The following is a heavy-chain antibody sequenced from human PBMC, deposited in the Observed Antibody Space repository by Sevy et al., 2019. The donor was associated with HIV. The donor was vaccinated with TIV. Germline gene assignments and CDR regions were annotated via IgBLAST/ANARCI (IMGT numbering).Heavy chain of an antibody. CDR3: ARSTGSGYSEWDDTFYCYAMDV. J-gene: IGHJ6*02. Sequence: GGSLRLSCEASTFTFSTYTLNWVRQTPGKGLEWVALISSDGTKHYYADSVKGRFTISRDNSKNTMYLQMRSLRAEDTAVYYCARSTGSGYSEWDDTFYCYAMDVWGQGTTVTVSS. D-gene: IGHD3-3*01. CDR2: ISSDGTKH. V-gene: IGHV3-30-3*01. CDR1: TFTFSTYT.